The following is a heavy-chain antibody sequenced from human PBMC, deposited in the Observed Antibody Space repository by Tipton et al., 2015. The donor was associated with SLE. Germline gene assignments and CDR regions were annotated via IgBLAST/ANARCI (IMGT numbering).Heavy chain of an antibody. CDR3: GRQVVLTRGYSYGHFDH. CDR1: GGPIINTNYY. J-gene: IGHJ4*02. CDR2: VLYSGTT. D-gene: IGHD5-18*01. V-gene: IGHV4-39*01. Sequence: LRLSCTVSGGPIINTNYYWDWIRQSPGKGLEWIGHVLYSGTTNYNPSLKSRVTISVDTSKSQFSLKVNSVTAADTAVYYCGRQVVLTRGYSYGHFDHWGQGTLVIVSS.